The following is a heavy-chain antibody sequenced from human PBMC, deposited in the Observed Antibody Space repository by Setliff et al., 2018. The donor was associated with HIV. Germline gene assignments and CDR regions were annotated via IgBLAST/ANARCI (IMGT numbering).Heavy chain of an antibody. CDR2: IYYSGNT. CDR1: GGSISSGSYY. D-gene: IGHD3-3*01. Sequence: SETLSLTCAVSGGSISSGSYYWSWIRQPAGKGLEWIGRIYYSGNTNYNPSLKSRVTISVDTSKNQFSLKLSSVTAADTAVYYCASGRYYDFWSGFDYYFDYWGQGTLVTVSS. J-gene: IGHJ4*02. CDR3: ASGRYYDFWSGFDYYFDY. V-gene: IGHV4-61*10.